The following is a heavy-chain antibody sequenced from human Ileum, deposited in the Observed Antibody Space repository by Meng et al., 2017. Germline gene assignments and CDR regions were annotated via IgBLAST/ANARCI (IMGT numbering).Heavy chain of an antibody. CDR3: ARGGYHPDY. CDR2: MSEDGINI. Sequence: GESLKISCAGSGFTFSTVAMHWVRQAPGKGLEWVALMSEDGINIQYGDSVKGRFSISRDNAENSLYLQMNSLRVEDTAVYYCARGGYHPDYWGQGTLGSVSS. V-gene: IGHV3-30-3*01. D-gene: IGHD5-12*01. CDR1: GFTFSTVA. J-gene: IGHJ4*02.